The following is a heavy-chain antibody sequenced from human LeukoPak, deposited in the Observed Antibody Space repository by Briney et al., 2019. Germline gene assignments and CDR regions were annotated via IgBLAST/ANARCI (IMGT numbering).Heavy chain of an antibody. CDR3: APLWFGESSYGMDV. CDR2: ISSSGSTI. Sequence: GGSLRLSCAASGFTFSSYEMNWVRQAPGKGLEWVPYISSSGSTIYYADSVKGRFTISRDNAKNSLYLQMNSLRAEDTAVYYCAPLWFGESSYGMDVWGQGTTVTVSS. V-gene: IGHV3-48*03. CDR1: GFTFSSYE. J-gene: IGHJ6*02. D-gene: IGHD3-10*01.